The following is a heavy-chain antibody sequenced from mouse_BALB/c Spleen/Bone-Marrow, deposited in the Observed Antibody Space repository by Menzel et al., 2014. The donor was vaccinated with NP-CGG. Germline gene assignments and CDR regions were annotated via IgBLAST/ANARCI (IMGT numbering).Heavy chain of an antibody. CDR2: IYPYNGGT. Sequence: DVHLVESGPELAKPGASVKISCKASGYTFTDYNMHWVKQSHGKSLEWIGYIYPYNGGTGYNQKFKSKATLTVDNSSSTAYMELRSLTSEDSAVYYCARRAGGCYFDVWGAGTTVTVSS. D-gene: IGHD3-1*01. J-gene: IGHJ1*01. CDR1: GYTFTDYN. V-gene: IGHV1S29*02. CDR3: ARRAGGCYFDV.